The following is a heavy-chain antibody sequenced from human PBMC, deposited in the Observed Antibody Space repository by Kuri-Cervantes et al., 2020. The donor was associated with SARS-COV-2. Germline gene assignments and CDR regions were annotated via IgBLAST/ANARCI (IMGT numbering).Heavy chain of an antibody. D-gene: IGHD4-17*01. CDR3: ASPATVTAPHDAFDI. Sequence: ASVKVSCKASDYTFSTYGITWVRQAPGQGLEWMGWISAYTGNTNYAQKLQGRVTLTTDTSTSTAYMELRSLRSDDTAVYYCASPATVTAPHDAFDIWGQGTMVTVSS. CDR1: DYTFSTYG. CDR2: ISAYTGNT. J-gene: IGHJ3*02. V-gene: IGHV1-18*01.